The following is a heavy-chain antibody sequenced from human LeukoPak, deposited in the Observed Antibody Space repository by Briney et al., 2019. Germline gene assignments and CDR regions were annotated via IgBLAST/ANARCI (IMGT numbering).Heavy chain of an antibody. CDR3: ARGRYGCSSPFYI. V-gene: IGHV4-4*02. Sequence: SGTLSLTCSVSCGPNCCKDWRGSVRQPPGKGLEWIADIFHSGSTNYNPSLKSRIIISLDNSKNQFSVYLNSVTAADTAVYYCARGRYGCSSPFYIWGQGTMVTVSS. J-gene: IGHJ3*02. CDR2: IFHSGST. D-gene: IGHD4-23*01. CDR1: CGPNCCKDW.